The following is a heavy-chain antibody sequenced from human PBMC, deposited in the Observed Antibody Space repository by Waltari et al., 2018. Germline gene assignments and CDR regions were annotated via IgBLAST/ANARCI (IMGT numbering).Heavy chain of an antibody. CDR2: INPNSGGT. D-gene: IGHD3-3*01. CDR3: ARAGYDFWSGDYGMDV. Sequence: QVQLVQSGAEVKKPGASVKVSCKASGYTFTGYYMHWVRQAPGQGLEWMGWINPNSGGTNYEQKFQGRVTMTRDTSISTAYMELSRLRSDDTAVYYCARAGYDFWSGDYGMDVWGQGTTVTVSS. V-gene: IGHV1-2*02. J-gene: IGHJ6*02. CDR1: GYTFTGYY.